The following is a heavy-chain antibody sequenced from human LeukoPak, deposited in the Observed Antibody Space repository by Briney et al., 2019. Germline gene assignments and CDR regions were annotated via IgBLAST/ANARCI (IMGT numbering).Heavy chain of an antibody. CDR2: ISGSGGST. CDR1: GSTFSSYG. D-gene: IGHD2-15*01. V-gene: IGHV3-23*01. CDR3: ARDGYCSGGSCSRYYYYMDV. J-gene: IGHJ6*03. Sequence: QPGGSLRLSCAASGSTFSSYGMSWVRQAPGKGLEWVSAISGSGGSTYYADSVKGRFTISRDNSKNTLYLQMNSLRAEDTAVYYCARDGYCSGGSCSRYYYYMDVWGKGTTVTVSS.